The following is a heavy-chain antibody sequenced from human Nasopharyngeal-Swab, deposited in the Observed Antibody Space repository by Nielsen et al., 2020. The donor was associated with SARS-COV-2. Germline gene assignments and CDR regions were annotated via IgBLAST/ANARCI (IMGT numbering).Heavy chain of an antibody. D-gene: IGHD6-6*01. CDR2: IYYSGST. Sequence: SETLSLTCTVSGASISSYYWSWIRQPPGKGLEWIGYIYYSGSTNYNPSLKSRVTISVDTSKNQFSLKLSSVTAADTAVYYCARFSVLYGMDVWGQGTTVTVSS. V-gene: IGHV4-59*13. J-gene: IGHJ6*02. CDR3: ARFSVLYGMDV. CDR1: GASISSYY.